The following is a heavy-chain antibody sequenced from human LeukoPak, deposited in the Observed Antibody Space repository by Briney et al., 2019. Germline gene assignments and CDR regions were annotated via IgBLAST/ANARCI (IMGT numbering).Heavy chain of an antibody. Sequence: PGGSLRLSCAASGFSISSYWMHWVRQAPGKGLVWVSRINSDGSSRSYADSVKGRFTISRDNAQNTLYLQMNSVRAEDTALYYCARLLPTGMDVWGQGTTVTVSS. D-gene: IGHD2/OR15-2a*01. J-gene: IGHJ6*02. CDR3: ARLLPTGMDV. CDR1: GFSISSYW. V-gene: IGHV3-74*01. CDR2: INSDGSSR.